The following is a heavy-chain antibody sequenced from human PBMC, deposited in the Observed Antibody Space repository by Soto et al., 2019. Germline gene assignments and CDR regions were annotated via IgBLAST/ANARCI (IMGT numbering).Heavy chain of an antibody. V-gene: IGHV4-34*01. CDR1: GGSFSGYY. D-gene: IGHD6-6*01. CDR3: ARQGGRRVIAARLGYFED. Sequence: QVQLQQWGAGLLKPSETLSLTCAVYGGSFSGYYWSWIRHPPGKGLEWMWEINHSGTTNYKPSLKSRVTISVDASKNKVSLKLSSVTAEDTAVYYCARQGGRRVIAARLGYFEDWGQGTLVTVSS. CDR2: INHSGTT. J-gene: IGHJ1*01.